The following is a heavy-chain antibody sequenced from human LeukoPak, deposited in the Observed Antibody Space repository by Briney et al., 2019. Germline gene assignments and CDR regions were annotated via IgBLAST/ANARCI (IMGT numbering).Heavy chain of an antibody. V-gene: IGHV3-23*01. Sequence: GGSLRLSCAASGFTFSIYSMSWVRQAPGKGLEWVSAISGSGGSTYYADSVKGRFTISRDNSKNTLYLQMNSLRAEDTAVYYCAKVAVDFWSGYFSYPDYWGQGTLVTVSS. CDR2: ISGSGGST. CDR3: AKVAVDFWSGYFSYPDY. CDR1: GFTFSIYS. D-gene: IGHD3-3*01. J-gene: IGHJ4*02.